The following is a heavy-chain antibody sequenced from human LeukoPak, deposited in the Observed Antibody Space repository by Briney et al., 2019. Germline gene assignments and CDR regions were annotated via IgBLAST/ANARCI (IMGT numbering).Heavy chain of an antibody. CDR3: ARGDYYDSSGISAFDI. V-gene: IGHV3-20*04. CDR2: INWNGGST. D-gene: IGHD3-22*01. J-gene: IGHJ3*02. CDR1: GFTFDDYG. Sequence: RPGGSLRLSCAASGFTFDDYGMSWVRQAPGKGLEWVSGINWNGGSTGYADSVKGRFTISRDNAKNSLYLQMNSLRAEDTALYYCARGDYYDSSGISAFDIWGQGTMVTVSS.